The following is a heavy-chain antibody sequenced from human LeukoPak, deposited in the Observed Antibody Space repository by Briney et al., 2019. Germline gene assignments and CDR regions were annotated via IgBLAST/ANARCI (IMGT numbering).Heavy chain of an antibody. D-gene: IGHD3-10*01. CDR1: GASISTGDYY. J-gene: IGHJ5*02. Sequence: SQTLSLTCTVSGASISTGDYYYSWIRQPPGKGLEWIGYVYNTGGTHYNPSLKSRVTISVDRSMNQFSLELTSVTAADTAVYYCARDYYHGFSTYRPWGQGTLATVSS. CDR3: ARDYYHGFSTYRP. CDR2: VYNTGGT. V-gene: IGHV4-30-4*08.